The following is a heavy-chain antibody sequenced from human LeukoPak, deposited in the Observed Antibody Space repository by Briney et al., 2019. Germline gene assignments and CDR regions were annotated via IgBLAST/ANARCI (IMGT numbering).Heavy chain of an antibody. D-gene: IGHD3-10*01. CDR3: AMTRPGEDY. Sequence: PAETLCLTCTVSGGSISSSTYYWGWIRQPPGKGLEWIGIIYYSGNTHYSPSLKSRVTISVDTSRNQFSLRLSSVTAADTAVYYCAMTRPGEDYWGQGTLFTVSS. CDR1: GGSISSSTYY. V-gene: IGHV4-39*01. J-gene: IGHJ4*02. CDR2: IYYSGNT.